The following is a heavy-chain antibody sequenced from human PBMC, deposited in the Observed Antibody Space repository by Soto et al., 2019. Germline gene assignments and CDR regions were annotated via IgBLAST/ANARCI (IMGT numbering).Heavy chain of an antibody. Sequence: SVKVSCKASGGTFSSYAISWVRQAPGQGLEWMGGIIPIFGTANYAQKFQGRVTITADKSTSTAYMELSSLRSEDTAVYYCARCDSSGYYFFDYWGQGTLVTVFS. D-gene: IGHD3-22*01. V-gene: IGHV1-69*06. CDR1: GGTFSSYA. J-gene: IGHJ4*02. CDR3: ARCDSSGYYFFDY. CDR2: IIPIFGTA.